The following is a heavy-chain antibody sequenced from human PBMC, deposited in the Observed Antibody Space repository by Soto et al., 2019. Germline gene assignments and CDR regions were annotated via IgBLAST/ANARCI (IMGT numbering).Heavy chain of an antibody. J-gene: IGHJ6*02. Sequence: PGGSLRLSCAASGFTFSSYWMHWVRQAPGKGLVWVSRINSDGSSTSYADSVKGRFTISRDNAKNTLYLQMNSLRAEDTAVYYCARGDSYGYPGHHYYYYYGMDVWGQGTTVTVSS. D-gene: IGHD5-18*01. CDR1: GFTFSSYW. V-gene: IGHV3-74*01. CDR3: ARGDSYGYPGHHYYYYYGMDV. CDR2: INSDGSST.